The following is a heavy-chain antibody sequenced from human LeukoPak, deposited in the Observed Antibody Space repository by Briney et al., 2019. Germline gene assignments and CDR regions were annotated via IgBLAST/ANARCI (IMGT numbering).Heavy chain of an antibody. CDR1: GFTFTTYW. V-gene: IGHV3-74*01. CDR2: INSDGSIT. Sequence: GGSLRLSCAASGFTFTTYWMHWVRRAPGKGLVWVSHINSDGSITSYADSVKGRFTISRDNAKNTLYLQMNSLRAEDTAVYYCARDAVDTANAVWGQGTTVTVSS. J-gene: IGHJ6*02. CDR3: ARDAVDTANAV. D-gene: IGHD5-18*01.